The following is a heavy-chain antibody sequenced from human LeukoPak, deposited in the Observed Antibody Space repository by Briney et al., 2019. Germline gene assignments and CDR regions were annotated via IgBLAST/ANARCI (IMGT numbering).Heavy chain of an antibody. Sequence: GGSLRLSCAASGFTFSSYAMHWVRQAPGKGLEWVAVISYDGSNKYYADSVKGRFTVSRDNSKNTLYLQMNSLRAEDTAVYYCAGAAAANFWFDPWGQGTLVTVSS. J-gene: IGHJ5*02. CDR2: ISYDGSNK. CDR3: AGAAAANFWFDP. V-gene: IGHV3-30-3*01. CDR1: GFTFSSYA. D-gene: IGHD6-13*01.